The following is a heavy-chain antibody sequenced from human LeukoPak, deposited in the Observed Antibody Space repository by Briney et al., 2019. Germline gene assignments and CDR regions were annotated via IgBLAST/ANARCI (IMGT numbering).Heavy chain of an antibody. CDR1: GYTFTSYY. J-gene: IGHJ5*02. Sequence: GASVTVSCKPSGYTFTSYYMHWVRQAPGQGLEWMGIINPSGGSTGYAQKFQGRVTMTRDTSTSTVYMELSSLRSEDTAVYYCARDTRPPYYDFWSGYYTGGGYNWFDPWGQGTLVTVSS. V-gene: IGHV1-46*01. D-gene: IGHD3-3*01. CDR3: ARDTRPPYYDFWSGYYTGGGYNWFDP. CDR2: INPSGGST.